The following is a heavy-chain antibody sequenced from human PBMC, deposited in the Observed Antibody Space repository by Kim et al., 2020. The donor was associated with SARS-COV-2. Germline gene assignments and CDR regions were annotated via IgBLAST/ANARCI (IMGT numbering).Heavy chain of an antibody. CDR1: GFTFSSYG. CDR2: ISYDGSNK. V-gene: IGHV3-30*18. D-gene: IGHD3-22*01. Sequence: GGSLRLSCAASGFTFSSYGMHWVRQAPGKGLEWVAVISYDGSNKYYADSVKGRFTISRDNSKNTLYLQMNSLRAEDTAVYYCAKDNPPYYYDSSGYYWGPNWFDPWGQGTLVTVSS. CDR3: AKDNPPYYYDSSGYYWGPNWFDP. J-gene: IGHJ5*02.